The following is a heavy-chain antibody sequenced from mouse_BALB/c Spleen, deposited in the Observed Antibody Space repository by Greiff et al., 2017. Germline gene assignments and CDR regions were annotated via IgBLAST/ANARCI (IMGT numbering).Heavy chain of an antibody. CDR3: ESARSILRLHEAMDY. CDR2: LSSGGSSI. J-gene: IGHJ4*01. V-gene: IGHV5-12-1*01. CDR1: GFTFSSYY. Sequence: EVQLVESGGGLVQPGGSLKLSCAASGFTFSSYYMSWVRQTPEKRLEWVAYLSSGGSSIYYPDTVTGRFTISRDHPKNTLFLQMTSLRSEDTAMYYYESARSILRLHEAMDYWGQGTSVTVSA. D-gene: IGHD1-2*01.